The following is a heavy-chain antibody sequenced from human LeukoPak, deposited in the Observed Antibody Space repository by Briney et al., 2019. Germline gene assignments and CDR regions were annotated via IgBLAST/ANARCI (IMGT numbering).Heavy chain of an antibody. J-gene: IGHJ4*02. Sequence: ASVKVSCKASGYTFTGYYMHWVRQAPGQGLEWMGWINPNSGGTNYAQKFQGRVTMTRDTSISTAYMELSRLRSGDTAVYYCARDLGGPGEQWLVPGYWGQGTLVTVSS. V-gene: IGHV1-2*02. CDR3: ARDLGGPGEQWLVPGY. CDR1: GYTFTGYY. D-gene: IGHD6-19*01. CDR2: INPNSGGT.